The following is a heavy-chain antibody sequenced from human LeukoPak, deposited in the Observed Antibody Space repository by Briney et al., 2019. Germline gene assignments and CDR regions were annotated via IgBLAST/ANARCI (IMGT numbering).Heavy chain of an antibody. CDR1: GFTFSSYS. CDR2: ISSSSSYI. Sequence: GGSLRLSCAASGFTFSSYSMNWVRQAPGKGLEWVSSISSSSSYIYYADSVKGRFTISRDNAKNSLYLQMNSLRAEDTAVYYCARDPTDYYDSSGYLDYWGQGTLVTVSS. V-gene: IGHV3-21*01. J-gene: IGHJ4*02. D-gene: IGHD3-22*01. CDR3: ARDPTDYYDSSGYLDY.